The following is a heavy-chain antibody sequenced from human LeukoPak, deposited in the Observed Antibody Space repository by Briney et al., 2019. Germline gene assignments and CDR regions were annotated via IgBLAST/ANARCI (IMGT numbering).Heavy chain of an antibody. CDR1: RFTFSTYA. D-gene: IGHD3-3*01. CDR3: AKDPTRGRFLEWTNWFDP. Sequence: GGSLRLSCVGSRFTFSTYAMTWVRQAPGKGLEWVSSISGSGGTTYYADSVKGRFTISRDNPKNTLHLQMNSLRAEDTAVYYCAKDPTRGRFLEWTNWFDPWGQGTLVTVSS. V-gene: IGHV3-23*01. CDR2: ISGSGGTT. J-gene: IGHJ5*02.